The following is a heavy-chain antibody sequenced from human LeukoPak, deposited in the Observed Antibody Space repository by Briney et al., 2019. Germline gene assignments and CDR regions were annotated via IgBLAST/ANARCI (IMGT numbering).Heavy chain of an antibody. CDR3: ARDYYPTYYYDSSGYHDLYYFDY. D-gene: IGHD3-22*01. Sequence: ASVKVSCKASGYTFTSYGISWVRQAPGQGLEWMGWISAYNGNTNYAQKLQGRVTMTTDTSTSTAYMELRSLRSDDTAVYYCARDYYPTYYYDSSGYHDLYYFDYRGQGTLVTVSS. CDR1: GYTFTSYG. CDR2: ISAYNGNT. J-gene: IGHJ4*02. V-gene: IGHV1-18*01.